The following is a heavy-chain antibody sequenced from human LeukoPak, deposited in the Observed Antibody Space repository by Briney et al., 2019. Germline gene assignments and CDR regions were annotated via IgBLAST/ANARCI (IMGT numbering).Heavy chain of an antibody. J-gene: IGHJ3*02. Sequence: GASVKVSCKASGYTFIDYFIHWMRQTPGQGLEWLGWINPNSGVTRYAPKFQDRVTMNRDTAAYMELSSLKSDDTAVYYCVRAVSGTLGGAFDIWGQGTAVTVSS. CDR1: GYTFIDYF. CDR2: INPNSGVT. D-gene: IGHD1-7*01. CDR3: VRAVSGTLGGAFDI. V-gene: IGHV1-2*02.